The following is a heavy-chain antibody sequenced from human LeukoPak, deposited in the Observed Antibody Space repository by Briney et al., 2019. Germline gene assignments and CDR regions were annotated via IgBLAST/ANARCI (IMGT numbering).Heavy chain of an antibody. V-gene: IGHV4-34*01. D-gene: IGHD4-17*01. CDR1: GGSFSGYY. CDR3: ASVGASHYGDWFFDY. Sequence: PSETLSLTCAVYGGSFSGYYWSWIRQPPGKGREWIGEINHSGSTNYNPSLKSQVTISVDTSKNQFSLKLTSVAAADTAVYYCASVGASHYGDWFFDYWGQGTLVTVSS. CDR2: INHSGST. J-gene: IGHJ4*02.